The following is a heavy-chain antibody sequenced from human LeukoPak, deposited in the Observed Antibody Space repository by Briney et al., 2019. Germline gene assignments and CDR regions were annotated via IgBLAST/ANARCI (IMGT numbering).Heavy chain of an antibody. CDR1: GYRFTSYW. V-gene: IGHV5-51*01. D-gene: IGHD5-12*01. J-gene: IGHJ4*02. CDR3: ARHVATTFDY. Sequence: GEALKISFKGSGYRFTSYWIGWVRPMPGKGLGWMGIIYPGDSDTRYSPSFQGHVTISADKSISTPYLQWSSLKASDTAMYYCARHVATTFDYWGQGTLVTVSS. CDR2: IYPGDSDT.